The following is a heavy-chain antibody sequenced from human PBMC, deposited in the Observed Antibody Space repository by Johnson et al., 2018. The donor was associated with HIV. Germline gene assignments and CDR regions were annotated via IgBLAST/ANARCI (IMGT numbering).Heavy chain of an antibody. D-gene: IGHD3-22*01. Sequence: QVLLVESGGGVVQPGRSLRLSCAASGFTLSDSALHWVRQAPGKGLEWVAVISYDGSNKYYADSVKCRFSISRDNAKNSLYLQMNSLRAEDTAVYYCARDRGYWDAFDIWGQGTMVTVSS. CDR2: ISYDGSNK. V-gene: IGHV3-30-3*01. CDR3: ARDRGYWDAFDI. CDR1: GFTLSDSA. J-gene: IGHJ3*02.